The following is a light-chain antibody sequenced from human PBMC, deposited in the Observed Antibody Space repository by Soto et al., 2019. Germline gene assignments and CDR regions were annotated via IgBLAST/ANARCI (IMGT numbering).Light chain of an antibody. CDR3: QSYDSSLSGVL. Sequence: QSVLTQPPSVSGAPGQGVTISCIGSSSNIGAGYDVHWYQQLPGTAPKLLIYRNTFRPSGVPNRFSASKSGTSASLVITGLQSEDEADYYCQSYDSSLSGVLFGGGTQLTVL. J-gene: IGLJ2*01. CDR1: SSNIGAGYD. CDR2: RNT. V-gene: IGLV1-40*01.